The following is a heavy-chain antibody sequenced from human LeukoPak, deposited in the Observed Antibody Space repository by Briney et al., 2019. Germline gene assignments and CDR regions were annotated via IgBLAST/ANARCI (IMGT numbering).Heavy chain of an antibody. CDR3: VRHGLGSSWFGFDY. CDR2: IYPGDSDP. D-gene: IGHD6-13*01. V-gene: IGHV5-51*01. J-gene: IGHJ4*02. CDR1: GYTFTTYW. Sequence: GESLKISCQGSGYTFTTYWLGWVRQMPGKGLEWMGIIYPGDSDPRYSPSFQGQVTISADKSISTAYLQWSSLKASDSAMYYCVRHGLGSSWFGFDYWGQGTLVTVSS.